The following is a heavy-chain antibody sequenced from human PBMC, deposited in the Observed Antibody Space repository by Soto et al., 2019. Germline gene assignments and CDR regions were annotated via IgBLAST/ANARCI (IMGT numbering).Heavy chain of an antibody. Sequence: SVKVSCKASGGTFSSYAISWVRQAPGQGLEWMGGIIPIFGAANYAQKFQGRVTITADESTSTAYMELSSLRSEDTAVYYCARESGYGDSNYLFDYWGQGTLVTVSS. CDR3: ARESGYGDSNYLFDY. CDR1: GGTFSSYA. D-gene: IGHD4-17*01. V-gene: IGHV1-69*13. CDR2: IIPIFGAA. J-gene: IGHJ4*02.